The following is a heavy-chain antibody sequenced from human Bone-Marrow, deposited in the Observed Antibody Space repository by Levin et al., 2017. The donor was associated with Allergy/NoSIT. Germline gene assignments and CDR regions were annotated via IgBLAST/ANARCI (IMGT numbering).Heavy chain of an antibody. D-gene: IGHD6-19*01. Sequence: HPGGSLRLSCVASGFTFNLFGMEWVRQAPGKGLEWVAVTSYDGSHTYYADSVRGRFTFSRDNSKNTVYLQMNNVRPDDTAVYYCVKDSTGSGWFGGASETWGQGTVVTVSA. J-gene: IGHJ3*01. CDR2: TSYDGSHT. CDR1: GFTFNLFG. V-gene: IGHV3-30*18. CDR3: VKDSTGSGWFGGASET.